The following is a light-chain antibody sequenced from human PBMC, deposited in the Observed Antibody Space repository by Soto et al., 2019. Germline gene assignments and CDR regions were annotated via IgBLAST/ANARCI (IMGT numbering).Light chain of an antibody. CDR3: HQYHSTPYT. V-gene: IGKV4-1*01. J-gene: IGKJ2*01. CDR2: WAS. CDR1: QTVLYSPNKKNY. Sequence: DIVLTQSPDSLAVSLGERATINCKSSQTVLYSPNKKNYLAWFQQRPGQPPNLLVYWASTRASGVPDRVSGSGSWTDFTLTISSVQAEDVAIYYCHQYHSTPYTFGQGTKLE.